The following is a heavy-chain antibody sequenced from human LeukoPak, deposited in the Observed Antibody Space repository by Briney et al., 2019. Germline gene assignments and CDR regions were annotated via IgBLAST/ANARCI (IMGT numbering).Heavy chain of an antibody. D-gene: IGHD3-22*01. J-gene: IGHJ4*02. Sequence: SETLSLTCTVSGGSISSYYWSWIRQPPGKGLEWIGYIYTSGSTNYNPSLKSRVTISVDTSKNQFSLKLSSVTAADTAVYYCARGVGDSSGYYYGQPRARGFDYWGQGTLVTVSS. CDR2: IYTSGST. CDR3: ARGVGDSSGYYYGQPRARGFDY. V-gene: IGHV4-4*09. CDR1: GGSISSYY.